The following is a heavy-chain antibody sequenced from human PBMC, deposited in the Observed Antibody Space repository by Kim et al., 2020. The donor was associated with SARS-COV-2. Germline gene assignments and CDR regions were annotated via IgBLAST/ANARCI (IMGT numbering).Heavy chain of an antibody. J-gene: IGHJ5*01. V-gene: IGHV3-7*03. CDR3: ARDQDYDWSPEVDLHS. Sequence: GGSLRLSCVASGFSFSNHWMTWVRQAPGKGLEWVANINDDGSKVYYMDSVRGRFTISRDNAKKSVHLQMNSLRVDDTAVYYCARDQDYDWSPEVDLHSWG. D-gene: IGHD3-9*01. CDR2: INDDGSKV. CDR1: GFSFSNHW.